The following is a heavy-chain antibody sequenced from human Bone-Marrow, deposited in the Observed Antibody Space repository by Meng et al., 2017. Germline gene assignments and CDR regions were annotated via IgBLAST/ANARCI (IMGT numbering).Heavy chain of an antibody. CDR2: ISYDGSNK. D-gene: IGHD6-13*01. J-gene: IGHJ6*02. CDR1: GFTFSSYG. CDR3: ARGGIAAAGTHYYGMDV. Sequence: GESLKISCAASGFTFSSYGMHWVRQAPGKGLEWVAVISYDGSNKYYADSVKGRFTISRDNSKNTLYLQMSSLRAEDTAVYYCARGGIAAAGTHYYGMDVWGQGTTVTVSS. V-gene: IGHV3-30*19.